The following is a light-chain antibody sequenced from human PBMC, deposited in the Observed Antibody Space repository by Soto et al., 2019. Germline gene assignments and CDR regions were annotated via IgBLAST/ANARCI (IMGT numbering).Light chain of an antibody. V-gene: IGKV3D-15*01. Sequence: EIVMTQSPVTLSASPGERVTLSCRASQSVNINLAWYQQRHGQAPRVLIYGASNRASGIPDKFSGSGSGTDFTLTISSLEPDDFARYFCQQYKDWPPLTFGGGTRVEIK. CDR1: QSVNIN. J-gene: IGKJ4*01. CDR2: GAS. CDR3: QQYKDWPPLT.